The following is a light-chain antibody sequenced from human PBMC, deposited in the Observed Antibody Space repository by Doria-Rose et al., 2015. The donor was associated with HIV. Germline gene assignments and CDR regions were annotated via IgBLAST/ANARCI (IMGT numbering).Light chain of an antibody. V-gene: IGKV3-20*01. Sequence: EIVMTQSPGTLSLSPGERATLSCRASQRVKSSYLAWYQQKPGQAPMLLIYDASTRATGIPDRFSGSGSGTDFTLTISRLEPEDVAVYYCQQYGTSRGTFGQGTRLEIE. J-gene: IGKJ5*01. CDR2: DAS. CDR1: QRVKSSY. CDR3: QQYGTSRGT.